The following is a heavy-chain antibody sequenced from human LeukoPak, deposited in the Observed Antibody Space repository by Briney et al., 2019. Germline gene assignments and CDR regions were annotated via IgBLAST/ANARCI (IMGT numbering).Heavy chain of an antibody. CDR2: IYYSGST. CDR3: ARGDCSSTICYSPMDV. V-gene: IGHV4-39*07. Sequence: PSETLSLTCTVSGGSISSRSYYWGWIRQPPGKGLEWIGSIYYSGSTYYNPSLKSRVTISVDTSENQFSLKVTSVTAADTAVYYCARGDCSSTICYSPMDVWGKGTTVTVSS. J-gene: IGHJ6*03. D-gene: IGHD2-2*01. CDR1: GGSISSRSYY.